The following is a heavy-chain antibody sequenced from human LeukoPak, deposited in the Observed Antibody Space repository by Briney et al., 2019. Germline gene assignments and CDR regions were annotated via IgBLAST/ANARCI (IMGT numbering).Heavy chain of an antibody. Sequence: ASVKVSCKASGYTFTSYDINWVRQATGHVLEWMGWMNPNSGNTGYAQKFQGRVTMTRNTSISTAYMELSSLRSEDTAVYYCARGRPQYYGSGSYPDYWGQGTLVTVSS. CDR3: ARGRPQYYGSGSYPDY. CDR2: MNPNSGNT. V-gene: IGHV1-8*01. CDR1: GYTFTSYD. D-gene: IGHD3-10*01. J-gene: IGHJ4*02.